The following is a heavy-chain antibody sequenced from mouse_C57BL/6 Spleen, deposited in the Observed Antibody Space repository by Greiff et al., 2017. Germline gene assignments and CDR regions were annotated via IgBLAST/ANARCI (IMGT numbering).Heavy chain of an antibody. Sequence: QVQLQQPGAELVKPGASVKLSCKASGYTFTSYWMHWVKQRPGQGLEWIGMIHPNSGSTNYNKKFKSKATLTVDKSSSTAYMQLSSLTSEDSAVYYCARQVPTGAMDYWGQGTSVTVSS. V-gene: IGHV1-64*01. CDR3: ARQVPTGAMDY. CDR2: IHPNSGST. J-gene: IGHJ4*01. CDR1: GYTFTSYW.